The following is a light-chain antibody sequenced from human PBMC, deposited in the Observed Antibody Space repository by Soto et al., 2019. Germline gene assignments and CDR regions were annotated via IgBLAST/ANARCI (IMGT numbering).Light chain of an antibody. CDR3: QQSHDFPYS. CDR1: RSVSRS. CDR2: DAS. V-gene: IGKV1-39*01. J-gene: IGKJ2*03. Sequence: DIQKTQSPSSLSASVGDRVSITCRASRSVSRSLNWYQLKTGEAPKLLIYDASNLQSGVPSRFSGSESGTDFTLTISSLQPEYFATYYCQQSHDFPYSFGQGTRLEI.